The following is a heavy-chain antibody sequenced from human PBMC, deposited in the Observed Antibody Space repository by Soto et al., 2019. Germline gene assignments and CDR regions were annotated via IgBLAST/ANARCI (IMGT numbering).Heavy chain of an antibody. V-gene: IGHV4-34*01. CDR3: ARWNRPRTHIVATDPDNWFDP. CDR2: INHSGST. Sequence: PSETLSLTCAVYGGSFSGYYWSWIRQPPGKGLEWIGEINHSGSTNYNPSLKSRVTISVDTSKNQFSLKLSSVTAADTAVYYCARWNRPRTHIVATDPDNWFDPWGQGTLVTVSS. J-gene: IGHJ5*02. CDR1: GGSFSGYY. D-gene: IGHD5-12*01.